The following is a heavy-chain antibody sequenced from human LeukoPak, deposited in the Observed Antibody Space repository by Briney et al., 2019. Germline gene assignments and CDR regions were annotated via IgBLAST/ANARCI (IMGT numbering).Heavy chain of an antibody. V-gene: IGHV4-34*01. D-gene: IGHD2-2*01. CDR3: ARTVVVPAATYWYFDL. J-gene: IGHJ2*01. Sequence: SETLSLTCAVYGGSFSGYYWSWIRQPPGKGLEWIGEINHSGSTNYNPSLKSRVTISLDTSKNQFSLRLSSVTAADTAVYYCARTVVVPAATYWYFDLWGQGTLVTVSS. CDR2: INHSGST. CDR1: GGSFSGYY.